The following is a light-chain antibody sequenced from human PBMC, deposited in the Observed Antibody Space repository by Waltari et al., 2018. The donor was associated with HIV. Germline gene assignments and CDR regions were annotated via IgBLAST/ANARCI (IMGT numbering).Light chain of an antibody. CDR3: CSYASSTTLDV. CDR1: SSDVGGSNY. Sequence: QSALTQPASVSGSPGQSITIPCTGTSSDVGGSNYVSWYQQHPGKAPKLLIYEVSNRPSGISNRFSGSKSGNTASLTISGLQAEDEADYYCCSYASSTTLDVFGGGTKLTVL. V-gene: IGLV2-14*01. CDR2: EVS. J-gene: IGLJ2*01.